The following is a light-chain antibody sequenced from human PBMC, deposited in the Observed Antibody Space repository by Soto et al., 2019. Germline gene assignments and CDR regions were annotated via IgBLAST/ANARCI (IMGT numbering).Light chain of an antibody. Sequence: DIQMSQSPSTLSASVGDRVTITCRASQKISSWLAWYQQKPGKAPRLLIYDASGLESGVPSRFSGSGSGTEFTLTISSLQPGDFATYYCQQYDSLWTFGQGTKVDIK. CDR2: DAS. V-gene: IGKV1-5*01. CDR3: QQYDSLWT. J-gene: IGKJ1*01. CDR1: QKISSW.